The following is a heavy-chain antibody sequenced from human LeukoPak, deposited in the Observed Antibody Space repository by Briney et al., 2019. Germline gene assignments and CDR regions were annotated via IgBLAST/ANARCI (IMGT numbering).Heavy chain of an antibody. Sequence: GGSLRLSCAASGFPFSASAIHWVRQASGKGLEWIGRIRIKANSYATAYAASVKGRFTISRDDSKNTVYLEMNSLKTEDTAVYYCTRHTTAATGTASDIWGQGTVVTVSS. CDR3: TRHTTAATGTASDI. D-gene: IGHD6-13*01. CDR1: GFPFSASA. CDR2: IRIKANSYAT. V-gene: IGHV3-73*01. J-gene: IGHJ3*02.